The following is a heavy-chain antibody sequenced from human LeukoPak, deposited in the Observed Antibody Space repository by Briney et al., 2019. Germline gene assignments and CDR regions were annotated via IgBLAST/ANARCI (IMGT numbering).Heavy chain of an antibody. V-gene: IGHV3-30*18. CDR2: ISYDGSNK. J-gene: IGHJ3*02. CDR1: GFTFSTYG. D-gene: IGHD5-18*01. Sequence: GRSLRLSCAASGFTFSTYGMHWVRQAPGKGLAWVALISYDGSNKYYADSVKGRFTISRDNSKNTLYLQMNSLRAEDTAVYYCAKDLRLWLQTDDAFDIWGQGTMVTVSS. CDR3: AKDLRLWLQTDDAFDI.